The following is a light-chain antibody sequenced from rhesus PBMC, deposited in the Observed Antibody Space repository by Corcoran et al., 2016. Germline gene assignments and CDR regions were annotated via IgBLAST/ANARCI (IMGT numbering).Light chain of an antibody. CDR2: YAS. Sequence: DIQMTQSPSSLSASVGDRVTITCRASQGISSYLAWYQQKPGKAPKPLIYYASNLESGVPSRFRGSGSVTVFTLTISSLQPEDVATYYCQQDNSDPWTFGQGTKVEIK. CDR3: QQDNSDPWT. CDR1: QGISSY. J-gene: IGKJ1*01. V-gene: IGKV1-37*01.